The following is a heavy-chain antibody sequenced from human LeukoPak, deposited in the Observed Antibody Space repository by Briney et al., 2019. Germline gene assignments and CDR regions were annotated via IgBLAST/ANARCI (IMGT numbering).Heavy chain of an antibody. Sequence: PGGSLTLSCAASGFTFSSYSMNWVRQAPGKGLEWVSSISSSSSYIYYVDSVKGRFTISRDNAKNSLYLQMNSLRAEDTAVYYCARDRGITMVRGIDYWGQGTLVTVSS. CDR1: GFTFSSYS. CDR3: ARDRGITMVRGIDY. CDR2: ISSSSSYI. V-gene: IGHV3-21*01. J-gene: IGHJ4*02. D-gene: IGHD3-10*01.